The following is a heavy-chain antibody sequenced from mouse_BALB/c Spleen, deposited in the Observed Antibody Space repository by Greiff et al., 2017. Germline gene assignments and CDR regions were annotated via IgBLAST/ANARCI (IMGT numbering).Heavy chain of an antibody. CDR1: GDSITSGY. V-gene: IGHV3-8*02. J-gene: IGHJ1*01. D-gene: IGHD2-4*01. Sequence: EVQLQQSGPSLVKPSQTLSLTCSVTGDSITSGYWNWIRKFPGNKLEYMGYISYSGSTYYNPSLKSRISITRDTSKNQYYLQLNSVTTEDTATYYCARGPTMITTWYFDVWGAGTTVTVSS. CDR3: ARGPTMITTWYFDV. CDR2: ISYSGST.